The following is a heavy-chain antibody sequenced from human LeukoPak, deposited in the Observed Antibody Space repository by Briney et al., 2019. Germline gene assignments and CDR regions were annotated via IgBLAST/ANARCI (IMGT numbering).Heavy chain of an antibody. V-gene: IGHV3-21*01. CDR3: ARDHSGGLDY. J-gene: IGHJ4*02. CDR1: GFTFSSYS. Sequence: GGSLRLSCAASGFTFSSYSMNWVRQAPGKGLEWVSSISSSSSYIYYADSVKGRFTISRDNAKNSLYLQMNSLRAEDTAVHYCARDHSGGLDYWGQGTLVTVSS. D-gene: IGHD2-8*02. CDR2: ISSSSSYI.